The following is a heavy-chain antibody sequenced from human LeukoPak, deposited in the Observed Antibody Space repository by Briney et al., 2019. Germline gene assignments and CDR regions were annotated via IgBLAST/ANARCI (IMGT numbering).Heavy chain of an antibody. Sequence: GGSLRLSCAASGFTFSSYAMHWVRQAPGKGLEWVAVISYDGSNKYYADSVKGRFTISRDNSKNTLYLQMNSLRAEDTAVYYCARGTGLYYDFWSGYSGVGDAFDIWGQGTMVTVSS. D-gene: IGHD3-3*01. CDR3: ARGTGLYYDFWSGYSGVGDAFDI. J-gene: IGHJ3*02. CDR2: ISYDGSNK. V-gene: IGHV3-30-3*01. CDR1: GFTFSSYA.